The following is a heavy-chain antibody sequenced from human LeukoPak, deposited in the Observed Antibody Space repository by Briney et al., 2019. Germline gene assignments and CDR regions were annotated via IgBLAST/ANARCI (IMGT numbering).Heavy chain of an antibody. D-gene: IGHD6-13*01. V-gene: IGHV3-30*18. J-gene: IGHJ3*02. CDR1: GFTFSSYG. Sequence: GRSLRLSCAASGFTFSSYGMHWVRQAPGKGLEWVAVISYDGSNKYYADPVKGRFTISRDNSKNTLYLQMNSLRAEDTAVYYCAKDHGIAAAGNEGDAFDIWGQGTMVTVSS. CDR3: AKDHGIAAAGNEGDAFDI. CDR2: ISYDGSNK.